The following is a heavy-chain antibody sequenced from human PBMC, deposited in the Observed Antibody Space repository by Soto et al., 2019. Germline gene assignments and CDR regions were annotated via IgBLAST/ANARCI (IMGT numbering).Heavy chain of an antibody. J-gene: IGHJ3*02. D-gene: IGHD3-22*01. CDR2: MYYGGRT. V-gene: IGHV4-59*12. CDR1: VGSISSYY. CDR3: ARDYNSSGYNAGALDI. Sequence: PSETLSLTCTVSVGSISSYYWSCIRQPPGKGLEWIGYMYYGGRTNYNPSLKSRVTISVDTSKIQFSLKLSSVTAADTAVYLCARDYNSSGYNAGALDIWGQGTMVTVSS.